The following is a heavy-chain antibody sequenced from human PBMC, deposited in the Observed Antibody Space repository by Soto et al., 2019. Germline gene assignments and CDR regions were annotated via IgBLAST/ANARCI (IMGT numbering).Heavy chain of an antibody. Sequence: EVQLVESGGGLVQPGRSLRLSCAASGFTFDDYAMHWVRQVPGKGLEWVSGINWDSGSIGYADSVKGRFAISRDNAKNSLHLQRDSLRAEDMGFYYGLKDESINWYSGHFRHWGQGTLVTVSS. CDR2: INWDSGSI. CDR1: GFTFDDYA. J-gene: IGHJ1*01. CDR3: LKDESINWYSGHFRH. D-gene: IGHD6-13*01. V-gene: IGHV3-9*03.